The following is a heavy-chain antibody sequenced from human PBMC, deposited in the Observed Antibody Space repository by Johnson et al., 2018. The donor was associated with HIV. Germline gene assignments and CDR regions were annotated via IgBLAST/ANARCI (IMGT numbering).Heavy chain of an antibody. D-gene: IGHD1-7*01. CDR1: GFTFSSYA. CDR2: ISYDGSNK. J-gene: IGHJ3*02. CDR3: ARDQAGTTDDAFDI. V-gene: IGHV3-30*04. Sequence: QVQLVESGGGVVRPGGSLRLSCAASGFTFSSYALHWVRQAPGKGLEWVAVISYDGSNKYYADSVKGRFNISRDNSKNTLYLQMNSLRAEDTAVYYCARDQAGTTDDAFDIWGQGTMVTVSS.